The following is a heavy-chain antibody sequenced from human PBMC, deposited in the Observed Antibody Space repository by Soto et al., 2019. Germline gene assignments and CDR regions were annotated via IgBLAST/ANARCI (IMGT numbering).Heavy chain of an antibody. V-gene: IGHV3-11*01. CDR3: ARDGGLVLEYSSSALSDCGMDV. CDR2: ITSSGRTT. Sequence: QVQLVESGGGLVKPGGSLRLSCAASGFTFSDYYMNWIRQAPGKGLEWVSYITSSGRTTYYADSVKGRFTISRDTAKNSRYLQTTSLRAEDTAVYYWARDGGLVLEYSSSALSDCGMDVWGRGTTVTVSS. D-gene: IGHD6-6*01. CDR1: GFTFSDYY. J-gene: IGHJ6*02.